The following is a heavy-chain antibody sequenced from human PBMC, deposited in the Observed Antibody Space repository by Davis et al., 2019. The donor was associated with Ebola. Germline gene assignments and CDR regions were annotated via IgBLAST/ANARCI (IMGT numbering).Heavy chain of an antibody. V-gene: IGHV3-21*01. CDR2: ISSSSTYI. CDR1: GFTFSTYN. D-gene: IGHD3-3*01. CDR3: TRHEGITIFGVVIADYYYYMDV. Sequence: PGGSLRLSCAASGFTFSTYNMNWVRQAPGKGLEWVSSISSSSTYIYYADSVKGRFTISRDNAKNSLYLQMNSLRAEDTAVYYCTRHEGITIFGVVIADYYYYMDVWGKGTTVTVSS. J-gene: IGHJ6*03.